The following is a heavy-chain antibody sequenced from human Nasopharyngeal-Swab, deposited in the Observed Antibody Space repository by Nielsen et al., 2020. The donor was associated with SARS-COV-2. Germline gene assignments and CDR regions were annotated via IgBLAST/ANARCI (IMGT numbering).Heavy chain of an antibody. Sequence: GESLKISCAASGFTLSSYDMHWVRQVTVKGLEWVSSIGTEGDTHYPDSVKGRFTISRENAKSSLYLQMNIVRAEDTGVYYCARARGINLGLGVVGDMDVWGKGTTVTVSS. J-gene: IGHJ6*03. V-gene: IGHV3-13*01. CDR3: ARARGINLGLGVVGDMDV. CDR2: IGTEGDT. D-gene: IGHD3-3*01. CDR1: GFTLSSYD.